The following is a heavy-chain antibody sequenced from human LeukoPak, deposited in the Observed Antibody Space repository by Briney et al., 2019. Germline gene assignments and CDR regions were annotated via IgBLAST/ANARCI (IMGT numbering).Heavy chain of an antibody. Sequence: GGSLRLSCAASGFTFSSSAMSWVRQAPGKGLEWVSSVRSSGGSTYYADSVKGRFTVSRDNSKNTLYLQMSSLRAEDTAVYYCAKVTVGTTSRLDTWGQGTLVAVSS. V-gene: IGHV3-23*01. CDR2: VRSSGGST. CDR3: AKVTVGTTSRLDT. CDR1: GFTFSSSA. D-gene: IGHD2/OR15-2a*01. J-gene: IGHJ5*02.